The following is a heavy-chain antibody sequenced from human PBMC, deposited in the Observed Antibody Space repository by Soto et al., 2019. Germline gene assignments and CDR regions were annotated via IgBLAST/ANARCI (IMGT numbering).Heavy chain of an antibody. CDR2: IYSGGST. Sequence: GGSLRLSCAASGFTVSSNYMSWVRQAPGKGLEWVSVIYSGGSTYYADSVKGRFTISRDNSKNTLYLQMNSLRAEDTAVYYCARDCRFCPYGMDVWGQGTTVTVS. D-gene: IGHD2-15*01. J-gene: IGHJ6*02. V-gene: IGHV3-53*01. CDR3: ARDCRFCPYGMDV. CDR1: GFTVSSNY.